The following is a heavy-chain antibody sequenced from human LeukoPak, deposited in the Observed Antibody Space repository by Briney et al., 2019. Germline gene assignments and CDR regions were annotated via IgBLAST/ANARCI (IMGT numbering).Heavy chain of an antibody. Sequence: SETLSLTCTVSGGSISSYYWSWIRQPPGKGLEWIGYIYYSGSTKYNPSLKSRVTISVDTSKNQFSLKLSSVTAADTAVYYCARQAPISAFSDYGGTNYYYYYGMDVWGQGTTVTVSS. CDR3: ARQAPISAFSDYGGTNYYYYYGMDV. V-gene: IGHV4-59*08. CDR2: IYYSGST. D-gene: IGHD4-23*01. J-gene: IGHJ6*02. CDR1: GGSISSYY.